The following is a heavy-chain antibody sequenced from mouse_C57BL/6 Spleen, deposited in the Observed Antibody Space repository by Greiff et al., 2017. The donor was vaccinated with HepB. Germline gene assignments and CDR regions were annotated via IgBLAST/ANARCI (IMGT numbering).Heavy chain of an antibody. CDR2: INYDGSST. CDR3: ARETEGAQAYFDY. D-gene: IGHD3-2*02. J-gene: IGHJ2*01. Sequence: EVQVVESEGGLVQPGSSMKLSCTASGFTFSDYYMAWVRQVPEKGLEWVANINYDGSSTYYLDSLKSRFIISRDNAKNILYLQMSSLKSEDTATYYCARETEGAQAYFDYWGQGTTLTVSS. CDR1: GFTFSDYY. V-gene: IGHV5-16*01.